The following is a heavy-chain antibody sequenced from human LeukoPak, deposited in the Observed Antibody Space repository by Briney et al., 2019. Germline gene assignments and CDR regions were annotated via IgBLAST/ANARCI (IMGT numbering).Heavy chain of an antibody. V-gene: IGHV3-9*01. CDR3: AKSDDSSGYYSYFDY. J-gene: IGHJ4*02. CDR2: ISWNSGSI. CDR1: GFTFDDYA. D-gene: IGHD3-22*01. Sequence: GRSLRLSCAASGFTFDDYAMHWVRQAPGKGLEWVSGISWNSGSIGYADSVKGRFTISRDNAMNSLYLQMNSLRAEDTALYYCAKSDDSSGYYSYFDYWGQGTLVTVSS.